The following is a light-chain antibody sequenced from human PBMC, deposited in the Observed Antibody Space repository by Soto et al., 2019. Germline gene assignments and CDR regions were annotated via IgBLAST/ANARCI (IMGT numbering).Light chain of an antibody. CDR1: SSDVGSYNL. CDR2: EGS. CDR3: CSFAGSHVV. Sequence: QSVLTQPASVSGSPGQSITISCTGSSSDVGSYNLVSWYQQYPGKAPKLMTYEGSKRPSGVSNRFSGSKSGNTASLTISGLQAEDEADYYCCSFAGSHVVFGGGTKLTVL. V-gene: IGLV2-23*01. J-gene: IGLJ2*01.